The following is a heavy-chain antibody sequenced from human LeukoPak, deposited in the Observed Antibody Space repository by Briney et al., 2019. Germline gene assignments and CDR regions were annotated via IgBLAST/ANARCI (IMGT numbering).Heavy chain of an antibody. CDR3: AKDEKPDGRWNIDH. J-gene: IGHJ4*02. CDR2: IGGNGGNT. D-gene: IGHD1/OR15-1a*01. V-gene: IGHV3-23*01. Sequence: PGGSLGLSCAASGFTFSSYAMSWVRQAPGKGPEWVSIIGGNGGNTYYADSVKGRFTISRDNSKNTLWLQMVSLRAEDMAVYYCAKDEKPDGRWNIDHWGQGTLVTVSS. CDR1: GFTFSSYA.